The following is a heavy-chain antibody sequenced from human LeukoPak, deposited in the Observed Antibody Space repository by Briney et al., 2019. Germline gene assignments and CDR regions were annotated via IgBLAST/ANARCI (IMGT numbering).Heavy chain of an antibody. CDR3: ARVGRNRDYGDYVRWFDP. V-gene: IGHV1-69*06. CDR1: GGTFSSYA. D-gene: IGHD4-17*01. Sequence: SVKVSCKASGGTFSSYAISWVRQAPGQGLEWMGRIIPIFGTANYAQKFQGGVTITADKSTSTAYMELSSLRSEDTAVYYCARVGRNRDYGDYVRWFDPWGQGTLVTVSS. J-gene: IGHJ5*02. CDR2: IIPIFGTA.